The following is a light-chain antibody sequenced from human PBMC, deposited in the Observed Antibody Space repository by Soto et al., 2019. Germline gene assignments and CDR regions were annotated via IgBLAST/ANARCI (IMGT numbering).Light chain of an antibody. V-gene: IGKV1-33*01. J-gene: IGKJ4*01. CDR2: DAS. Sequence: DIQMTQSPSSLSASVGDRVTITCQASQDISNYLNWYQHKPGKAPKLLIYDASNLETGVPSGFSGSGSGTDFTFTISSLQPEDVATYYCQEYDTLPPSFGGGTKVEIK. CDR3: QEYDTLPPS. CDR1: QDISNY.